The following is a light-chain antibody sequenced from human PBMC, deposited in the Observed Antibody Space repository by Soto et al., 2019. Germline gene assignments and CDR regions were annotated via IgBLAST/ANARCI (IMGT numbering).Light chain of an antibody. V-gene: IGKV3-15*01. Sequence: EIVMTQSPGTLSVSPGERATLSCRASQSVSSNLAWYQQKPGQAPRLLIYGASTRATGIPARFSGSGSGTDFILTITSLQSKDFAVYYCQQYSDWPPITFGQGTRLEIK. CDR3: QQYSDWPPIT. J-gene: IGKJ5*01. CDR1: QSVSSN. CDR2: GAS.